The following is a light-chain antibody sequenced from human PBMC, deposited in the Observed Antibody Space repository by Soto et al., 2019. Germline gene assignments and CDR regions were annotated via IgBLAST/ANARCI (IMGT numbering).Light chain of an antibody. CDR2: EVR. J-gene: IGLJ3*02. CDR3: CSSTSSTIRV. Sequence: QSALTQPASVSGSPGQSITISCTGTSSDVGGYNHVSWYQQHPGKAPKLIIYEVRNRPSGISNRLSGSKSGNTASLTISGLQADDEDDYYCCSSTSSTIRVFGSGTKLTVL. V-gene: IGLV2-14*01. CDR1: SSDVGGYNH.